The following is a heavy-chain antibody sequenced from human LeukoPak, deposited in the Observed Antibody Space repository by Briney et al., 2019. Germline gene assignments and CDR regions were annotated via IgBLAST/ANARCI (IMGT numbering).Heavy chain of an antibody. Sequence: SETLSLTCTVSGGSISSYYWSWIRQPPGKGLEWIGNIYYSGSTNYNPSLKSRVTISVDTSKNQFSLKLSSVTAADTAVYYCVRHTTSGWYQVVYWGQGTLVTVSS. V-gene: IGHV4-59*01. CDR1: GGSISSYY. CDR2: IYYSGST. J-gene: IGHJ4*02. CDR3: VRHTTSGWYQVVY. D-gene: IGHD6-19*01.